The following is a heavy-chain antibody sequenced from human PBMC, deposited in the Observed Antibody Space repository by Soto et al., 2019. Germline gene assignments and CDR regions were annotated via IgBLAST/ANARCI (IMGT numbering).Heavy chain of an antibody. CDR1: GFSFSSHA. CDR3: ADVGGSGSNYNGY. J-gene: IGHJ4*02. Sequence: EVQLLESGGGLVRPGESLRLSCVASGFSFSSHAMNWVRQAPGKGLEWVAGILANSEETFYADSVRGRLIISRDNPKNTLYLEMNSLRAEDTALYYCADVGGSGSNYNGYLGQGTLVTVTS. D-gene: IGHD3-10*01. CDR2: ILANSEET. V-gene: IGHV3-23*01.